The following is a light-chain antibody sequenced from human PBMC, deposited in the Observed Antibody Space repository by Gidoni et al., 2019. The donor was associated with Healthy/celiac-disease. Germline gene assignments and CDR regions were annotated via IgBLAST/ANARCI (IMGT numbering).Light chain of an antibody. CDR3: QQLNSYPRT. CDR2: AAS. Sequence: IELTQSPSSLSASVGDRVTITCRASQGISSYLAWYQHKPGQAPKLLIYAASTLQSGVPSRFSGSGSGTDFTLTISSLQPVDFATYYCQQLNSYPRTFGQGTKLEIK. V-gene: IGKV1-9*01. CDR1: QGISSY. J-gene: IGKJ2*01.